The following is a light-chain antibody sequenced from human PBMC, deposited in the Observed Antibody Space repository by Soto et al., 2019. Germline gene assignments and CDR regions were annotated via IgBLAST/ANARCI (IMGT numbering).Light chain of an antibody. CDR3: CSYAATYTYV. V-gene: IGLV2-11*01. CDR2: DVS. CDR1: SSDVGGYTY. J-gene: IGLJ1*01. Sequence: QSALTQPRSVSGSPGQSVTISCTGTSSDVGGYTYVSWYQQHPGKAPKLMLYDVSKRPSGVPDRFSGSKSGNTASLTISGIQAEDEADYYCCSYAATYTYVFGPGTKVTVL.